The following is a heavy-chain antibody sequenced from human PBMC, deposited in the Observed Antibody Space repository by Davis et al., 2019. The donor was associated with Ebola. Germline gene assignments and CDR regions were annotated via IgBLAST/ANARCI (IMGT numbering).Heavy chain of an antibody. CDR2: IIPILGAT. D-gene: IGHD6-13*01. V-gene: IGHV1-69*13. CDR3: ARSFSSTFVGWFDP. CDR1: GYTFTGYF. J-gene: IGHJ5*02. Sequence: SVKVSCKTSGYTFTGYFMHWVRQAPGQGLEWMGGIIPILGATNYAQSFQGRVTITADESTSTAYMELSSLRSEDTAVYYCARSFSSTFVGWFDPWGQGTLVTVSS.